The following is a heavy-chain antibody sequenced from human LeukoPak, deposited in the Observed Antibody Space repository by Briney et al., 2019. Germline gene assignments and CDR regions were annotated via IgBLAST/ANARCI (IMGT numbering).Heavy chain of an antibody. CDR3: TTDRRYDILTVDYYYMDV. V-gene: IGHV3-15*01. J-gene: IGHJ6*03. D-gene: IGHD3-9*01. Sequence: GGSLRLSCAASGFTFSNAWMSWVRQAPGKGLEWVGRIKSKTDGATTDYAAPVKGRFTISRDDSKNTLYLQMNSLKTEDTAVYYCTTDRRYDILTVDYYYMDVWGKGTTVTVSS. CDR1: GFTFSNAW. CDR2: IKSKTDGATT.